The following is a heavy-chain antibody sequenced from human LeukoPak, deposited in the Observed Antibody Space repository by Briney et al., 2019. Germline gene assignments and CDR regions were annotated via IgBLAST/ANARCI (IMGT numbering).Heavy chain of an antibody. CDR2: VSSDGSNK. CDR3: ARDLKGSLDFDY. J-gene: IGHJ4*02. D-gene: IGHD1-26*01. Sequence: QPGRSLRLSCAASGFTFSSYAMHWVRQAPGKGLEWVALVSSDGSNKYYAASVKGRFTISRDNSKKMLYLQMNSLRAEDTAVYYCARDLKGSLDFDYRGQGTLVTVSS. CDR1: GFTFSSYA. V-gene: IGHV3-30-3*01.